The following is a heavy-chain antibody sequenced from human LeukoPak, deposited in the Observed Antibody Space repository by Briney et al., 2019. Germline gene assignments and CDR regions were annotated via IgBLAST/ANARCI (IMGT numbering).Heavy chain of an antibody. J-gene: IGHJ6*02. CDR1: GFTFSSYW. CDR2: IKQDGSEK. D-gene: IGHD3-3*01. CDR3: AREGITIFGVVILHYYGMDV. V-gene: IGHV3-7*01. Sequence: GGFLRLSCAASGFTFSSYWMSWVRQAPGKGLEWVANIKQDGSEKYYVDSVKGRFTISRDNAKNSLYLQMNSLRAEDTAVYYCAREGITIFGVVILHYYGMDVWGQGTTVTVSS.